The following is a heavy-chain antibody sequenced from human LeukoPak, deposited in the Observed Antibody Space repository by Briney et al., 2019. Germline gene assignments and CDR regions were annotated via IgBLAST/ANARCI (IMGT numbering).Heavy chain of an antibody. CDR3: AKSAEHGDYPYGMDV. Sequence: GGSLRLSCAASGFTFSSYAMSWVRQAPGKGLEWVSVISGSGGSTYYADSVKGRFTISRDNSKNTLYLQMNSLRAEDTAVYYCAKSAEHGDYPYGMDVWGQGTTVTVSS. J-gene: IGHJ6*02. V-gene: IGHV3-23*01. CDR2: ISGSGGST. D-gene: IGHD4-17*01. CDR1: GFTFSSYA.